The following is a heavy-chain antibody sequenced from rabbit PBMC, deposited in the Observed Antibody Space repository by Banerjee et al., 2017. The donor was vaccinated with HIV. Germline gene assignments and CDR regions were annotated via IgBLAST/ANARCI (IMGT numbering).Heavy chain of an antibody. D-gene: IGHD1-1*01. CDR1: GFSFSSSYY. CDR3: ARDLVVSSCYSFNL. Sequence: QSLEESGGDLVKPEGSLTLTCTASGFSFSSSYYMCWVRQAPGKGLEWIGCMNTDGSGSTYYASWAKGRFTISKTSSTTVTLQMTSLTAADTATYFCARDLVVSSCYSFNLWGPGTLVTVS. CDR2: MNTDGSGST. V-gene: IGHV1S40*01. J-gene: IGHJ4*01.